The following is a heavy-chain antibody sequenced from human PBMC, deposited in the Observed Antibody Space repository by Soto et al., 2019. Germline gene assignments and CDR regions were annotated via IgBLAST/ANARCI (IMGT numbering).Heavy chain of an antibody. CDR2: MNPNSGNT. CDR3: ARVGGHGGLVYAFDI. J-gene: IGHJ3*02. D-gene: IGHD3-16*01. CDR1: GYTFTSYD. V-gene: IGHV1-8*01. Sequence: GASVKGSCKASGYTFTSYDINLVRQATGQGLEWMGWMNPNSGNTGYAQKFQGRVTMTRNTSISTAYMELSSLRSEDTAVYYCARVGGHGGLVYAFDIWGQGKMVTVSS.